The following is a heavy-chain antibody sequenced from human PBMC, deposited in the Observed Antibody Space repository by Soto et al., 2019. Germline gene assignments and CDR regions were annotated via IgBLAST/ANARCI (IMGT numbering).Heavy chain of an antibody. CDR1: GGSVSSGSYY. CDR2: IYYSGST. Sequence: SETLSLTCTVSGGSVSSGSYYWSWIRQPPGKGLEWIGYIYYSGSTNYNPSLKSRVTISVDTSKNQFSLKLSSVTAADTAVYYCARDGVGATTNDAFDIWGQRTTVTVSS. J-gene: IGHJ3*02. CDR3: ARDGVGATTNDAFDI. V-gene: IGHV4-61*01. D-gene: IGHD1-26*01.